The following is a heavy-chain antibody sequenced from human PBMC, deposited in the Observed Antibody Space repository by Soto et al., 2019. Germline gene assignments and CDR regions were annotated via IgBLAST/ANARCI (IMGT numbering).Heavy chain of an antibody. CDR2: IIPIFGIA. V-gene: IGHV1-69*13. CDR3: AGAAAGTAVLIRYYYYGMDV. Sequence: SVKVCCKASGGTFSSYTISWVRQAPGQGLEWMGGIIPIFGIANYAQKFQGRVTITADESTSTAYMELSSLRSEDTAVYYCAGAAAGTAVLIRYYYYGMDVWGQGTTVTVSS. D-gene: IGHD6-13*01. J-gene: IGHJ6*02. CDR1: GGTFSSYT.